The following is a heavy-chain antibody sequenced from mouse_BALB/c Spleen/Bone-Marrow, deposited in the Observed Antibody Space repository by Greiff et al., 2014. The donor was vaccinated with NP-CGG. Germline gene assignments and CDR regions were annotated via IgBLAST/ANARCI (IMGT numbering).Heavy chain of an antibody. CDR3: ARWASSMDY. CDR1: GYTFTSYV. Sequence: VQLKESGPELVKPGASVKMSCKASGYTFTSYVMHWGKQKPGQGLEWIGYINPYNDGTKYNEKFKGKATLTSDKSSSTAYMELSSLTSEDSAVYYCARWASSMDYWGQGTSVTVSS. CDR2: INPYNDGT. D-gene: IGHD6-1*01. J-gene: IGHJ4*01. V-gene: IGHV1-14*01.